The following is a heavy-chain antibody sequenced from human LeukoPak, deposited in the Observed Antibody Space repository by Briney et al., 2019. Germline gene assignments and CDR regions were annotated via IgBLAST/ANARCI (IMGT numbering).Heavy chain of an antibody. D-gene: IGHD6-13*01. CDR3: ARVSWYGSKYSFDY. Sequence: SETLSLTCTVSGGSISSYYWSWIRQPPGKGLECIGYIYYSGSTNYNPSLKSRVTISVDTSKNQFSLKLISVTAADTAVSYCARVSWYGSKYSFDYWGQGTLVTVSS. CDR1: GGSISSYY. V-gene: IGHV4-59*01. CDR2: IYYSGST. J-gene: IGHJ4*02.